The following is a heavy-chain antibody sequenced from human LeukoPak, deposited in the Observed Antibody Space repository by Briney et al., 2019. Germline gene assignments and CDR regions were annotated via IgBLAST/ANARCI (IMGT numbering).Heavy chain of an antibody. Sequence: SETLSLTCTVSGGSIISDNYCWSWIRQPAGKGLEWIGRIYTSGSTNYNPSLKSRVTISVDTSKNQFSLKLSSVTAADTAVYYCAREVVPTGTYDYWGQGTLVTVSS. CDR3: AREVVPTGTYDY. J-gene: IGHJ4*02. V-gene: IGHV4-61*02. CDR1: GGSIISDNYC. D-gene: IGHD1-1*01. CDR2: IYTSGST.